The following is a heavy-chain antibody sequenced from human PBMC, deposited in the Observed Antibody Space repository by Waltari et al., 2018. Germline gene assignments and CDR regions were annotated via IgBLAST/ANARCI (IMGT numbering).Heavy chain of an antibody. D-gene: IGHD3-22*01. V-gene: IGHV4-4*02. CDR1: GGSLSSSNW. J-gene: IGHJ5*02. CDR2: IYHSGST. CDR3: ARVQIHYYDSSGYAGWFDP. Sequence: QVQLQESGPGLVKPSGTLSLTCAVSGGSLSSSNWWSWVRQPPGTGLEWIGEIYHSGSTNYNPSLKSRVTISVDKSKNQFSLKLSSVTAADTAVYYCARVQIHYYDSSGYAGWFDPWGQGTLVTVSS.